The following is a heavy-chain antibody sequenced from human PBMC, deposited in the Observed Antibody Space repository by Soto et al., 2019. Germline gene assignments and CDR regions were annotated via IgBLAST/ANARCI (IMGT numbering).Heavy chain of an antibody. V-gene: IGHV4-31*03. CDR1: GGSPSRAAFY. CDR2: ISHSGST. CDR3: AREYTYGSNFFDC. Sequence: SSETLSLTCPVSGGSPSRAAFYWGWVRPHPGKGLEWIGYISHSGSTYYTPSLKSRVIISADTSKNQFSVNLTSVTAADTAVYYCAREYTYGSNFFDCWGQGALVTVSS. J-gene: IGHJ4*02. D-gene: IGHD5-18*01.